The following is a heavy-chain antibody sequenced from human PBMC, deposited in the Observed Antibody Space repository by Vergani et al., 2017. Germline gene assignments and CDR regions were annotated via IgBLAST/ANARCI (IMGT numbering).Heavy chain of an antibody. CDR2: INPNSGGT. J-gene: IGHJ5*02. Sequence: QVQLVQSGAEVKKPGASVKVSCKASGYTFSTYGISWVRQAPGQGLEWMGWINPNSGGTNYAQKFQGRVTMTRDTSISTAYMELSRLRSDDTAVYYCARIRLRATPVNWVDPWGQGTLVTVSS. CDR1: GYTFSTYG. CDR3: ARIRLRATPVNWVDP. D-gene: IGHD4-17*01. V-gene: IGHV1-2*02.